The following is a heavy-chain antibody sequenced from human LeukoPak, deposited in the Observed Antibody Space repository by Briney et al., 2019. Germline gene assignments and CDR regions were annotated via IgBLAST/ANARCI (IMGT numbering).Heavy chain of an antibody. CDR1: GFTFCSYW. V-gene: IGHV3-7*01. CDR2: IKQDGSET. D-gene: IGHD6-13*01. CDR3: SRVDGSSSCPDY. Sequence: PGGSLRLSCAASGFTFCSYWMSWVRQAPGKGLEWVANIKQDGSETYYVDSVKGRFTISRDNAKNLLYLEMNSLRAEDTALYYCSRVDGSSSCPDYWGQGTLVTVSS. J-gene: IGHJ4*02.